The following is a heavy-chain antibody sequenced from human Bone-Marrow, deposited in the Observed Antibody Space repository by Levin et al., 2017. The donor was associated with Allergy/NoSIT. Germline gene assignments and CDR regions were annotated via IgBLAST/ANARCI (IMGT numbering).Heavy chain of an antibody. Sequence: HPGGSLRLSCAASGFTFSNYNMHWVRQAPGKGLVWVSRMNIDGSITDYADSVKGRFTISRDNAKNTVYLQMNSLRDDDTAVYYCARDGGSVAGHDWYFDLWGRGTLVTVSS. CDR2: MNIDGSIT. J-gene: IGHJ2*01. V-gene: IGHV3-74*01. CDR1: GFTFSNYN. CDR3: ARDGGSVAGHDWYFDL. D-gene: IGHD3-16*01.